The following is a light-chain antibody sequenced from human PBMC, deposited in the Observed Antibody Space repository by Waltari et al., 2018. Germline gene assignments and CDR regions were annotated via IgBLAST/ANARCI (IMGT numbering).Light chain of an antibody. Sequence: DVVMTQSPLSLSVTLGQRASISCRPSPSLVHSDGITYLNWFQQRPGQSPRRLIYKASRRESGVPDRFSASGSGTDFTLQISRVEAEDVGVYYCMQGTHWPLYTFGQGTKLEI. CDR1: PSLVHSDGITY. CDR3: MQGTHWPLYT. V-gene: IGKV2-30*02. CDR2: KAS. J-gene: IGKJ2*01.